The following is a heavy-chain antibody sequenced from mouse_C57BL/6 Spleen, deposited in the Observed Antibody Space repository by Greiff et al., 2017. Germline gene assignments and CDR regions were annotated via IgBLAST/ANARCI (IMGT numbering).Heavy chain of an antibody. Sequence: VQLQQPGAELVMPGASVKLSCKASGYTFTSYWMHWVKQRPGQGLEWIGEIDPSDSYTNYNQKFKGKSTLTVDKSSSTAYMQLSSLTSEDSAVYYYARSAYYSNYEVDYWGQGTTLTVSS. V-gene: IGHV1-69*01. CDR2: IDPSDSYT. J-gene: IGHJ2*01. CDR3: ARSAYYSNYEVDY. CDR1: GYTFTSYW. D-gene: IGHD2-5*01.